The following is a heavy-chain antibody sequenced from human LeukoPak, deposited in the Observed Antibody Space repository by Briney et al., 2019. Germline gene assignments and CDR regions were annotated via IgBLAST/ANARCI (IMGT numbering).Heavy chain of an antibody. D-gene: IGHD3/OR15-3a*01. CDR3: ATDLDIVIFGV. CDR1: GYTLTELS. Sequence: GASVKVSCKVSGYTLTELSMHWVRQAPGKGLEWMGGFDPEDGETIYAQTFQGRVTMTEDTSTDIAYMELSSLKSEDTAVYYCATDLDIVIFGVWGQGTLVTVSS. V-gene: IGHV1-24*01. CDR2: FDPEDGET. J-gene: IGHJ4*02.